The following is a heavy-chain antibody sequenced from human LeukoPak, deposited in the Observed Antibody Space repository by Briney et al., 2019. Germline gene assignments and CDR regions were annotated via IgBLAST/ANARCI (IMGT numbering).Heavy chain of an antibody. CDR1: GGTFSCYA. Sequence: SVKVSCKASGGTFSCYAISWVRQAPGQGLEWMGRIIPILGIANYAQKFQGRVTITADKSTSTAYMELSSLRSEDTAVYYCARDRAEYQLLAYNWFDPWGQGTLVTVSS. V-gene: IGHV1-69*04. CDR2: IIPILGIA. J-gene: IGHJ5*02. CDR3: ARDRAEYQLLAYNWFDP. D-gene: IGHD2-2*01.